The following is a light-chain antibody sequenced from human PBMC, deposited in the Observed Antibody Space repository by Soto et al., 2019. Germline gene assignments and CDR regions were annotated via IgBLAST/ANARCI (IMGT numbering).Light chain of an antibody. CDR2: KAS. J-gene: IGKJ3*01. CDR1: QSISSW. V-gene: IGKV1-5*03. CDR3: QQSFT. Sequence: DIQMTQSPSTLSASVGDRVTITCRASQSISSWLAWYQQKPGKAAKLLIYKASTLESGVPSRFSGSGSGTEFTLPISSLQPDDFATYYCQQSFTFGPGTKVDIK.